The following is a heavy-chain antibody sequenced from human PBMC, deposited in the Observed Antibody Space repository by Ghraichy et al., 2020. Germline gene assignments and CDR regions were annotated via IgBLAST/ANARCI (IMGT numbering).Heavy chain of an antibody. Sequence: SETLSLTCAVYGGSFSGYYWSWIRQPPGKGLEWIGEINHSGSTNYNPSLKSRVTISVDTSKNQFSLKLSSVTAADTAVYYCARGLRHYYYGMDVWGQGTTVTVSS. CDR3: ARGLRHYYYGMDV. D-gene: IGHD4-17*01. CDR2: INHSGST. J-gene: IGHJ6*02. V-gene: IGHV4-34*01. CDR1: GGSFSGYY.